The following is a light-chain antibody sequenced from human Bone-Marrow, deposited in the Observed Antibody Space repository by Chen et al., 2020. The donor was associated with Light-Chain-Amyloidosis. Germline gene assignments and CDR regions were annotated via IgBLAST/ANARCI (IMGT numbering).Light chain of an antibody. V-gene: IGLV1-47*01. Sequence: QSVLTQPPSASGTPGQRVTISCSGSNSNIGSNYVYWYQQVPGTAPKLLIYRNDHRPSGVPDRFSGSQSGTSAFLAISGLRSDDEADYYCSAWDDSLSGHWVFGGGTKLTVL. J-gene: IGLJ3*02. CDR2: RND. CDR3: SAWDDSLSGHWV. CDR1: NSNIGSNY.